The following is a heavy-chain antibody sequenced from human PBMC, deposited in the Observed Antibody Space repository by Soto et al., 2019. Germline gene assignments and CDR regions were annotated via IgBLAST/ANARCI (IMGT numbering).Heavy chain of an antibody. V-gene: IGHV3-21*01. CDR3: ARDHSSDYYYYYGMDV. Sequence: SGGSLRLSCAASGFTFSSYSMNWVRQAPGKGLEWVSSISSSSSYIYYADSVKGRFTISRDNAKNSLYLQMNSLRAEDTAVYYCARDHSSDYYYYYGMDVWGQGTTVTVSS. J-gene: IGHJ6*02. CDR2: ISSSSSYI. D-gene: IGHD6-25*01. CDR1: GFTFSSYS.